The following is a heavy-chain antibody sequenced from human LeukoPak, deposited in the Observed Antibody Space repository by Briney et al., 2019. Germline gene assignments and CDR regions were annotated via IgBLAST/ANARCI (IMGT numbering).Heavy chain of an antibody. CDR1: EFSVGSNY. V-gene: IGHV3-66*02. J-gene: IGHJ4*02. Sequence: GGSLRLSCAASEFSVGSNYMTWVRQAPGKGLEWVSLIYSGGSTYYADSVKGRFTISRDNSKNTLYLQMNSLRAEDTAVYYCAKITDGELRRFDYWGQGTLVTVSS. D-gene: IGHD1-26*01. CDR2: IYSGGST. CDR3: AKITDGELRRFDY.